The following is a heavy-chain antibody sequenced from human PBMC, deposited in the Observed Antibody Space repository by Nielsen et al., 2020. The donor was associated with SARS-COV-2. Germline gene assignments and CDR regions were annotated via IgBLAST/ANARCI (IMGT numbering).Heavy chain of an antibody. CDR2: ISYDGSNK. CDR1: GFTFNNYG. V-gene: IGHV3-30*18. D-gene: IGHD6-19*01. Sequence: GGSLRLSCAASGFTFNNYGIHWVRQAPGKGLEWVAAISYDGSNKYYADSVKGRFTISRDNSKNTLYLQMNSLRAEDTAVYYCAKSGERQWLVQDYWGQGTPVTVSS. CDR3: AKSGERQWLVQDY. J-gene: IGHJ4*02.